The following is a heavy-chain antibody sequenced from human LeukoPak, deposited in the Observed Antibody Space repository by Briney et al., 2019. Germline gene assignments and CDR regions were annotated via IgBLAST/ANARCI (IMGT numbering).Heavy chain of an antibody. CDR1: GYTFTSYG. D-gene: IGHD5-18*01. CDR2: ISAYNGNT. CDR3: ARDYRYSYAPQIDAFDI. V-gene: IGHV1-18*01. J-gene: IGHJ3*02. Sequence: ASVKVSCKASGYTFTSYGISWVRQAPGQGLEWMGWISAYNGNTNYAQKLQGRVTMTTDTSTSTAYMELRSLRSDDTAVYYCARDYRYSYAPQIDAFDIWGQGTMVTVSS.